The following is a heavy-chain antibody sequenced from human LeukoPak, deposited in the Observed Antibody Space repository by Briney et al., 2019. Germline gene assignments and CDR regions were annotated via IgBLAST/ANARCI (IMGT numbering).Heavy chain of an antibody. Sequence: ASVKVSCKASGFTFTSSAMQWVRQARGQRLEWIGWIVVGSGNTNYAQKFQERVTITRDMSTSTAYMELSNLRSEDTAVYYCAAEVLYSGCYEIIPWGQGTLVTVSS. V-gene: IGHV1-58*02. CDR3: AAEVLYSGCYEIIP. J-gene: IGHJ5*02. CDR2: IVVGSGNT. CDR1: GFTFTSSA. D-gene: IGHD1-26*01.